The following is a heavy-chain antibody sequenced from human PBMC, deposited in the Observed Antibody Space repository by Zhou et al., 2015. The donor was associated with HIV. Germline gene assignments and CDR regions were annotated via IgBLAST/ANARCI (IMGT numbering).Heavy chain of an antibody. J-gene: IGHJ3*02. V-gene: IGHV1-18*01. Sequence: QVQLVQSGAEVKKPGASVKVSCKASGYTFTSYGISWVRQAPGQGLEWMGWISAYNGNTNYAQKLQGRVTMTTDTSTSTAYMELRSLRSDDTAVYYCARDSRFGLGGGAYSRWLVLMSFDIWGQGTMVTVSS. D-gene: IGHD6-19*01. CDR2: ISAYNGNT. CDR3: ARDSRFGLGGGAYSRWLVLMSFDI. CDR1: GYTFTSYG.